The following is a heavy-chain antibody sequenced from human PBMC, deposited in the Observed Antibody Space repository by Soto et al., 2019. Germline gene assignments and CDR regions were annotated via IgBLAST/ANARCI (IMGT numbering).Heavy chain of an antibody. V-gene: IGHV3-30*18. Sequence: QVQLVESGGGVVQPGRSLRLSCAASGFTFSSYGMHWVRQAPGKGLEWVAVISYDGSNKYYADSVKGRFTISRDNSNNTLYLQRNSLRAEDTAVYYCAKDRRPNYYYGMDVWGQGTTVTVSS. CDR1: GFTFSSYG. J-gene: IGHJ6*02. D-gene: IGHD6-25*01. CDR2: ISYDGSNK. CDR3: AKDRRPNYYYGMDV.